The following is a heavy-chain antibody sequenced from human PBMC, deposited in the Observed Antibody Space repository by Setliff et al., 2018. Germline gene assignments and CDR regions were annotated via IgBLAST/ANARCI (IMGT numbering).Heavy chain of an antibody. CDR1: GGSISSGSYY. CDR3: VRESRSTWYRRDF. V-gene: IGHV4-39*02. D-gene: IGHD6-13*01. J-gene: IGHJ4*02. Sequence: LSLTCSVSGGSISSGSYYWGWIRQSPGKGLEWIGSMYYNGTAYYNPSLQSRVAISVDTSKNYFSLDVSSVTAADTAVYYCVRESRSTWYRRDFWGQGTLVTVSS. CDR2: MYYNGTA.